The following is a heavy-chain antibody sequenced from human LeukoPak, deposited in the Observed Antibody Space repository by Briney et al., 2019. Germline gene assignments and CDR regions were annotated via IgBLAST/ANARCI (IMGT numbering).Heavy chain of an antibody. V-gene: IGHV4-61*08. Sequence: PSETLSLTCAVSGGSFSSGDYYWSWIRQPPGKGLEWIGDIYYNGITNYNPSLKSRVTISVDTSKNQFSLRLSSMTAADTAVYYCARSPQLYSGSYHNDFWGQGTLVTVSS. CDR1: GGSFSSGDYY. D-gene: IGHD1-26*01. CDR3: ARSPQLYSGSYHNDF. J-gene: IGHJ4*02. CDR2: IYYNGIT.